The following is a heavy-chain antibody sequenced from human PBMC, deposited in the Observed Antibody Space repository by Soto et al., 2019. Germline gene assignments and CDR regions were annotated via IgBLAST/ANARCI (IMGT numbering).Heavy chain of an antibody. CDR2: IKQDGSQK. CDR3: ARRDYHDDSGPFSDAFDV. D-gene: IGHD3-22*01. V-gene: IGHV3-7*04. Sequence: EVQLVESGGGLAQPGGSLRLSCAASGFTFSNYWMSWVCQAPGKGLEWVANIKQDGSQKWYVDSVKGRFTISRDNAKKSLFLQMISLRVEDTAVYYCARRDYHDDSGPFSDAFDVWGQGTMVTVSS. CDR1: GFTFSNYW. J-gene: IGHJ3*01.